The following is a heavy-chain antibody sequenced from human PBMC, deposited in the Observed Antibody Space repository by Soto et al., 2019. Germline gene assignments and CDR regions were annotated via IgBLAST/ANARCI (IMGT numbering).Heavy chain of an antibody. CDR1: GFTFSSYA. CDR2: ISGSGST. V-gene: IGHV3-23*01. CDR3: AKDYPWFDP. J-gene: IGHJ5*02. Sequence: GESLKISCAASGFTFSSYAMSWVRQAPGKGLEWVSAISGSGSTYYADSVKGRFTISRDNSKNTLYLQMNSLRAEDTAVYYCAKDYPWFDPWGQGTLVTVSS.